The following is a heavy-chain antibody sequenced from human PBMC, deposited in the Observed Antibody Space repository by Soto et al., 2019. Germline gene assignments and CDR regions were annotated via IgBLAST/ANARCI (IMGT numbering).Heavy chain of an antibody. V-gene: IGHV4-34*01. Sequence: SETLSLTCAVYGGSFSGYYWSWIRQPPGKGLEWIGEINHSGSTNYNPSLKSRVTISVDTSKNQFSLKLSSVTAADTAVYYCARGRDDILPGHTHSFDYWGQGTLVTASS. D-gene: IGHD3-9*01. CDR2: INHSGST. CDR3: ARGRDDILPGHTHSFDY. J-gene: IGHJ4*02. CDR1: GGSFSGYY.